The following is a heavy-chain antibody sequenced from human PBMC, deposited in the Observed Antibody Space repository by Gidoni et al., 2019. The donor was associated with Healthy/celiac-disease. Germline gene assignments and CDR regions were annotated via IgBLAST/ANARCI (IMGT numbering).Heavy chain of an antibody. CDR1: GGTFRSYA. CDR2: ITPIFGTA. V-gene: IGHV1-69*01. CDR3: AREVGATTWFDP. D-gene: IGHD1-26*01. Sequence: QVKLLQSGAEVKKPGSSVKVSCKATGGTFRSYAISWVRQSTVQGLEWMGGITPIFGTANYAQKFQGRVTITADESTSTAYMELSSLRSEDTAVYYCAREVGATTWFDPWGQGSLVTVSS. J-gene: IGHJ5*02.